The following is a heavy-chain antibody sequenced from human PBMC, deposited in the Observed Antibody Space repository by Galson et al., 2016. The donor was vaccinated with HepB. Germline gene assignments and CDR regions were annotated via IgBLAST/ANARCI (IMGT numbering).Heavy chain of an antibody. CDR1: GYTFAGYY. V-gene: IGHV1-2*02. J-gene: IGHJ3*02. CDR3: AREPRVNGEDSFDI. Sequence: SVKVSFKASGYTFAGYYMHWVRQAPGQGLEWMGWINPISGATNSVQKFQGRVTLTRDTSISTAYMELSRLRSDDTAVYYCAREPRVNGEDSFDIWGQGTMVTVSS. D-gene: IGHD3-10*01. CDR2: INPISGAT.